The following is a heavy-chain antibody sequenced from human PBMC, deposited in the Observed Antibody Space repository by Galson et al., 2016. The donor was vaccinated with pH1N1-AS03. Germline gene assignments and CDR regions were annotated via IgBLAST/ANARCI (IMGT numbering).Heavy chain of an antibody. J-gene: IGHJ4*02. Sequence: SVKVSCKASGYNFISYGMRLVRQAGGQGLVCMGTGGAGNGSGEVTQRCEGKVTLTRDTSATTAYMELSSLRSEDTAVYYCATLCTYGFTAFDYWGQGTLVTVTS. D-gene: IGHD3-10*01. CDR2: GGAGNGSG. CDR3: ATLCTYGFTAFDY. CDR1: GYNFISYG. V-gene: IGHV1-3*01.